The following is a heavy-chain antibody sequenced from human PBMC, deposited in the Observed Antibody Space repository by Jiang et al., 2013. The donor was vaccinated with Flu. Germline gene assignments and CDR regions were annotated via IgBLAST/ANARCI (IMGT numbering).Heavy chain of an antibody. CDR3: ARFSGGSPWYGVDV. V-gene: IGHV1-46*01. CDR2: IDPSGGTT. J-gene: IGHJ6*02. Sequence: SGAEVKKPGASVKLSCKASGYTFTRYYIHWMRQAPGQGLEWMGIIDPSGGTTTYAQKFQGRVTMTRDTSTSTVHMELSSLTSEDTAIYYCARFSGGSPWYGVDVWGQGTTVTVSS. CDR1: GYTFTRYY. D-gene: IGHD1-26*01.